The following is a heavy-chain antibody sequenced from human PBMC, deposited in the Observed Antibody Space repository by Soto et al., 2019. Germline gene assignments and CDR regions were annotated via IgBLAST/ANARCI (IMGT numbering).Heavy chain of an antibody. CDR1: SGPDRSHN. V-gene: IGHV4-59*08. Sequence: QVQLQQSGPRLVKPSETLSLTCTVSSGPDRSHNWGWIRQPPGRGLEWIGYVYYTGDTAYNPSLMSRVTISADTSTTDISLTLSSVTAADTAVYNCIRQGIDYLHGLVDVWGQGTTVSVSS. D-gene: IGHD4-17*01. J-gene: IGHJ6*02. CDR2: VYYTGDT. CDR3: IRQGIDYLHGLVDV.